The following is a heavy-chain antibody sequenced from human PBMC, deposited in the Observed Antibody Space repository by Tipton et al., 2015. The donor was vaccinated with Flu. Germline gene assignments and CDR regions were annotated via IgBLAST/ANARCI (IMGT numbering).Heavy chain of an antibody. D-gene: IGHD4-11*01. CDR3: ARRDYSNYVSVPKNWFDS. V-gene: IGHV4-39*07. Sequence: TLSLTCTVSGGSIRSSSDYWGWLRQPPGKGLEWIGTIYSSGTTYYNPSLRSRVNIIRDRSKNQFSLNLSFVTAADTAVYYCARRDYSNYVSVPKNWFDSWGQGILVTVSS. CDR2: IYSSGTT. J-gene: IGHJ5*01. CDR1: GGSIRSSSDY.